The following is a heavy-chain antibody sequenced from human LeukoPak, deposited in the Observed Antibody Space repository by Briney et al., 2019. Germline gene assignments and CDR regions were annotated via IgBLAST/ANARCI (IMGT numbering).Heavy chain of an antibody. CDR1: GYTFSKYY. CDR3: ARENRGGLSGNLGGLFAMYYTYYYMDV. D-gene: IGHD1-26*01. J-gene: IGHJ6*03. V-gene: IGHV1-46*01. CDR2: INPNDGAT. Sequence: GASVKVSCKAPGYTFSKYYIHWVRQAPGQGLEWMGMINPNDGATTNAQRFQGRVTMTRDMSTTTVYMDLRSLRSEDTAVYFCARENRGGLSGNLGGLFAMYYTYYYMDVWGRGTTVTVSS.